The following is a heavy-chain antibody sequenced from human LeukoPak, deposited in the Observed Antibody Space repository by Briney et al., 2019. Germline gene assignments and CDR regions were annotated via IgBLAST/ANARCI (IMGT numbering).Heavy chain of an antibody. CDR2: IGRCGRGN. V-gene: IGHV3-7*01. CDR1: GFSLSRYW. CDR3: ARDLDYYATDQ. D-gene: IGHD3/OR15-3a*01. Sequence: GGSLRLSCAASGFSLSRYWMSWVRQAPGKGLEWVANIGRCGRGNHYDYSVEGRFTISRDNAKNSLHLQMNSLRADDTAVYYCARDLDYYATDQWGQGTLASGST. J-gene: IGHJ5*02.